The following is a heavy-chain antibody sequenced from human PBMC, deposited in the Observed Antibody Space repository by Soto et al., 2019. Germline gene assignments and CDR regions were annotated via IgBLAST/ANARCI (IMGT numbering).Heavy chain of an antibody. D-gene: IGHD6-13*01. CDR3: ARYRREAVAGYTLDN. J-gene: IGHJ4*02. Sequence: SETLSLTCTVSGGSIISNYCTFIRHPPWKGLEWIGYVYNSGSTNYNPSLKSRVTISEDTSKSQFSLKVNSMTAADTAVYYCARYRREAVAGYTLDNWGQGILVTVSS. CDR1: GGSIISNY. CDR2: VYNSGST. V-gene: IGHV4-59*01.